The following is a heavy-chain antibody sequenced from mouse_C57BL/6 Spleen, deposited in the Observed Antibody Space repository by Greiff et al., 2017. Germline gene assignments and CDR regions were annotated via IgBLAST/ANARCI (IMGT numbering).Heavy chain of an antibody. CDR2: IYPGSGST. V-gene: IGHV1-55*01. CDR3: ASKADYDPLCGY. CDR1: GYTFTSYW. J-gene: IGHJ2*01. D-gene: IGHD2-4*01. Sequence: QVQLQQPGAELVKPGASVKMSCKASGYTFTSYWITWVKQRPGQGLEWIGDIYPGSGSTNYNEQVKSQATMTVDTSSSTAYSQLNSLTSETSAVYYCASKADYDPLCGYWGQGTTLTVSS.